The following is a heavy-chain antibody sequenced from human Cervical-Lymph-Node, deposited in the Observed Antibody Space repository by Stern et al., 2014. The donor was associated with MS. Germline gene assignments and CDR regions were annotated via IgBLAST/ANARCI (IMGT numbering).Heavy chain of an antibody. J-gene: IGHJ6*02. CDR3: ARDLPSAGYGMDV. D-gene: IGHD3-10*01. Sequence: VQLVESGAEVKKPGSSGKVSCKASGDIFSTYSITWGRQAPGQGLEWMGRIIPMFGIANYAQKFQGRLTITADTSTSTAYMELSSLRSEDTAVFYCARDLPSAGYGMDVWGQGTTVTVSS. V-gene: IGHV1-69*09. CDR1: GDIFSTYS. CDR2: IIPMFGIA.